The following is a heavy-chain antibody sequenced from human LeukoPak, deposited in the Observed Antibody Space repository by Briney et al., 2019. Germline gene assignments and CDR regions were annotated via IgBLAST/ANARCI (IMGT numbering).Heavy chain of an antibody. V-gene: IGHV1-46*01. CDR2: INPSGGST. CDR3: ARDPGWLIVRATTFDY. D-gene: IGHD1-26*01. Sequence: ASVKVSCKASGYTFTSYYMHWVRQAPGQGLEWMGIINPSGGSTSYAQKFQGRVTMTRDTSTSTVYMELSSLRSEDTAVYYCARDPGWLIVRATTFDYWGQGTLVTVSS. J-gene: IGHJ4*02. CDR1: GYTFTSYY.